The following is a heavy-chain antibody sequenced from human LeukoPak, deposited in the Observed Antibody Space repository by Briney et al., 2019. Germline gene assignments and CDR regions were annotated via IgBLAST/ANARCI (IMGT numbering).Heavy chain of an antibody. J-gene: IGHJ4*02. CDR2: IYYSGST. CDR1: GVSISSYY. D-gene: IGHD3-22*01. V-gene: IGHV4-39*01. CDR3: ARALYSSGYYYPGGDYYFDY. Sequence: SETLSLTCTVSGVSISSYYWGWIRQPPGKGPEWIGSIYYSGSTYYNPSLKSRVTISVDTSKNQFSLKLSSVTAADTAVYYCARALYSSGYYYPGGDYYFDYWGQGTLVTVSS.